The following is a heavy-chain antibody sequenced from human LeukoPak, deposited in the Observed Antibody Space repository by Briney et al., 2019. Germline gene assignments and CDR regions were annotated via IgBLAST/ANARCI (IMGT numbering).Heavy chain of an antibody. Sequence: SQTLSLTCAISGVTLSGNSVAWDWITPSPSRGLEWLGRTYYESQRNTDSELSVKSRITINSDTSKNQFSLQLDSVTPEDTAIYYCVRGCYSSFDFWGQGTLVTVSS. D-gene: IGHD3-16*02. CDR1: GVTLSGNSVA. CDR2: TYYESQRNT. CDR3: VRGCYSSFDF. V-gene: IGHV6-1*01. J-gene: IGHJ4*02.